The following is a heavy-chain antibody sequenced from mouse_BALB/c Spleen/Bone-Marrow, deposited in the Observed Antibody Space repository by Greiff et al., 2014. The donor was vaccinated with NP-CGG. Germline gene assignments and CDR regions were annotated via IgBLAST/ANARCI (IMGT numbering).Heavy chain of an antibody. D-gene: IGHD2-1*01. V-gene: IGHV1S22*01. J-gene: IGHJ2*01. Sequence: LQQSGSELVRPGASVELSCKASGYTFTSYWMHWVKQRPGQGLEWIGNIYPGSGSTNYDEKFKSKATLTVDTSSSTAYMQLSSLTSENSAVYYCTRRRGNYYYFDYWGQGTTLTVSS. CDR2: IYPGSGST. CDR3: TRRRGNYYYFDY. CDR1: GYTFTSYW.